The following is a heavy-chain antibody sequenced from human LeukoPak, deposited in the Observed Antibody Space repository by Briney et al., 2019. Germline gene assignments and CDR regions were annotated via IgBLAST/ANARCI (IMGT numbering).Heavy chain of an antibody. J-gene: IGHJ4*02. Sequence: GGSLRLSCAASGFTFSSYAMSWVRQTPGKGLAWAANIKQDGSEKSYVDSVKGRFTISRDNAKNSLYLQMNSLRAEDTAVYYCARDPFAVTDFDYWGQGTLVTVSS. CDR3: ARDPFAVTDFDY. CDR1: GFTFSSYA. CDR2: IKQDGSEK. D-gene: IGHD4-17*01. V-gene: IGHV3-7*01.